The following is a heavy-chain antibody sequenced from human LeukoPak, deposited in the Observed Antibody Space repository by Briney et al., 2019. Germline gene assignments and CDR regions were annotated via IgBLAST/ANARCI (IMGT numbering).Heavy chain of an antibody. Sequence: GASVKVSCKASGYTFTGYYMHWVRQAPGQGLEWMGWINPNSGGTNYAQKLQGRVTMTTDTSTSTAYMELRSLRSDDTAVYYCVRDIPIVVVPAAIGGWFDPWGQGTLVTVSS. J-gene: IGHJ5*02. V-gene: IGHV1-2*02. D-gene: IGHD2-2*01. CDR2: INPNSGGT. CDR3: VRDIPIVVVPAAIGGWFDP. CDR1: GYTFTGYY.